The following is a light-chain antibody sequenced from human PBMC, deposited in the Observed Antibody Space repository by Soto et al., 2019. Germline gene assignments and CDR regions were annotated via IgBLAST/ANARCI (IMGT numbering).Light chain of an antibody. CDR1: QSVSSN. J-gene: IGKJ3*01. V-gene: IGKV3-15*01. Sequence: EIVMTQSPATLSVSPGERATLSCRASQSVSSNLAWYQQKPGQAPRLLIYGASTRATGIPARFSGSGSGTEFTLTISSLQSEDFAVYYCQQYHNWPPETFGPGTNVDFK. CDR3: QQYHNWPPET. CDR2: GAS.